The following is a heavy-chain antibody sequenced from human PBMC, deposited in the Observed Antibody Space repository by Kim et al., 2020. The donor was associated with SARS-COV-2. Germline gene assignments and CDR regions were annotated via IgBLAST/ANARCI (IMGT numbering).Heavy chain of an antibody. J-gene: IGHJ4*02. CDR1: GFTFSKYA. V-gene: IGHV3-23*01. Sequence: GGSLRLSCAASGFTFSKYAMRWTRQAPGKGLEWVSTISASGLGTHYADSVRGRFTISRDNSKSTLFLKMSSLRVEDTAVYYCEASDFWGQGALVTVSS. CDR2: ISASGLGT. CDR3: EASDF.